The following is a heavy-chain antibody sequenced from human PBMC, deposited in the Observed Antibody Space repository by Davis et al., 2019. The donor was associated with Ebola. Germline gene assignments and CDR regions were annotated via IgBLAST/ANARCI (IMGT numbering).Heavy chain of an antibody. CDR2: ITTGGST. V-gene: IGHV3-23*01. Sequence: GESLKISCEVSGFTFSSYAMTWVRQGPGKGLEWVSVITTGGSTQYADSVKVRFTISRDNSKNTLYLQMNSLGAEETAVYYCAKVPRYCSGGRCYGGYIQYWGQGTLVTVSS. D-gene: IGHD2-15*01. J-gene: IGHJ1*01. CDR1: GFTFSSYA. CDR3: AKVPRYCSGGRCYGGYIQY.